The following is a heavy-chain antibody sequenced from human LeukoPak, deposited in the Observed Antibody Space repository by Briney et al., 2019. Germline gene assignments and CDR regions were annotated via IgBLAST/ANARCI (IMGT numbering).Heavy chain of an antibody. D-gene: IGHD3-22*01. CDR3: ARQEGPPYYYDSSGYYRVFDI. J-gene: IGHJ3*02. V-gene: IGHV5-51*01. CDR1: GYLFSNYW. CDR2: VWPGDSDT. Sequence: GESLKISCKASGYLFSNYWIAWVRQTPGKGLEWMGIVWPGDSDTRYSPSFQGQVTISADKSNSTAYLQWSSLKASDTAMYYCARQEGPPYYYDSSGYYRVFDIWGQGTMVTVSS.